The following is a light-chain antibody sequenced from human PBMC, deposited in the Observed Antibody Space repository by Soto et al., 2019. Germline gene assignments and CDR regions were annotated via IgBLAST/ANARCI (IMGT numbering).Light chain of an antibody. CDR1: QSVSNNY. CDR3: QHYGSSRT. Sequence: IVLTQSPGTLSLSPGERATLSCRASQSVSNNYLAWYQQKSGQAPRLPLYGTSSRATGIPERFSGSGSGTDFTLTISRLEPEDFAVYYCQHYGSSRTFGQGTTVDIK. CDR2: GTS. V-gene: IGKV3-20*01. J-gene: IGKJ1*01.